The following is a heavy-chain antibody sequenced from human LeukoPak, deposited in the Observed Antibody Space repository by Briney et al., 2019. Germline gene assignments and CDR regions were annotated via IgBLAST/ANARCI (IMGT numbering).Heavy chain of an antibody. Sequence: GSLRLSCAASGFTFSSYSMNWVRQAPGKGLEWVSYISSSSSTIYYADSVKGRFTISRDNAKNSLYLQMNSLRAEDTAVYYCARGHKIYYYDSSGTSAEYFQHWGQGTLVTVSS. J-gene: IGHJ1*01. CDR3: ARGHKIYYYDSSGTSAEYFQH. V-gene: IGHV3-48*01. CDR2: ISSSSSTI. D-gene: IGHD3-22*01. CDR1: GFTFSSYS.